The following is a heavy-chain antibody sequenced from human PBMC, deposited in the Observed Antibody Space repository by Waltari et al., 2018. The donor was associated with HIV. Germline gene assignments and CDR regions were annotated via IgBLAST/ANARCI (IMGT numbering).Heavy chain of an antibody. D-gene: IGHD1-1*01. Sequence: QVTLRESAPALVKPTQTLTLTCTFSGFSLSTSGRSVSWIRQPPGKALGWRARIDWDDDTYYTTSLKTRLSISRDTSKNQVVLTMTSMDPVDTATYYCARGRLQHDYWGQGTLVTVSS. CDR2: IDWDDDT. J-gene: IGHJ4*02. CDR3: ARGRLQHDY. CDR1: GFSLSTSGRS. V-gene: IGHV2-70*15.